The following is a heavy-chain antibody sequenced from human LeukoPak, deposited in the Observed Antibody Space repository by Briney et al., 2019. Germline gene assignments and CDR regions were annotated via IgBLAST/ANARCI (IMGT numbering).Heavy chain of an antibody. CDR3: ARRRWVRGPDVVNPFDY. CDR2: INHSGST. D-gene: IGHD5-12*01. Sequence: PSETLSLACAVYGGSFSGYYWSWIRQPPGKGLEWIGEINHSGSTNYNPSPKSRVTISVDTSKNQFSLKLSSVTAADTAVYYCARRRWVRGPDVVNPFDYWGQGTLVTVSS. CDR1: GGSFSGYY. V-gene: IGHV4-34*01. J-gene: IGHJ4*02.